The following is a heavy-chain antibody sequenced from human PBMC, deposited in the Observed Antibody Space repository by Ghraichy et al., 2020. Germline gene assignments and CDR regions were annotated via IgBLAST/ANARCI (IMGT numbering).Heavy chain of an antibody. V-gene: IGHV1-46*01. CDR2: INPSGGST. CDR3: ARDHTGYSYGIYYYYGMDV. Sequence: ASVKVSCKASGYTFTSYYMHWVRQAPGQGLEWMGIINPSGGSTSYAQKFQGRVTMTRDTSTSTVYMELSSLRSEDTAVYYCARDHTGYSYGIYYYYGMDVWGQGTTVTVSS. J-gene: IGHJ6*02. D-gene: IGHD5-18*01. CDR1: GYTFTSYY.